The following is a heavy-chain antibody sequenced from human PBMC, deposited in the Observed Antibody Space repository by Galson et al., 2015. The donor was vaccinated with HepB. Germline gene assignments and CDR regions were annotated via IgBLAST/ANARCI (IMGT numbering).Heavy chain of an antibody. CDR2: ITSSSSFI. Sequence: SLRLSCAAFGFTSNTYTMYWVRQAPGKGLEWISSITSSSSFIYYSDSVKGRFTISRDNAKNSLYLQMNSLRAEDTAVYYCARDALGAYYDSSGYYHSENWYFDLWGRGTLVTVSS. CDR1: GFTSNTYT. V-gene: IGHV3-21*01. CDR3: ARDALGAYYDSSGYYHSENWYFDL. D-gene: IGHD3-22*01. J-gene: IGHJ2*01.